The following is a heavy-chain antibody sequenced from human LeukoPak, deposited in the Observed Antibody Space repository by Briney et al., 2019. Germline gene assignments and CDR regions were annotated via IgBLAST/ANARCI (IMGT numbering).Heavy chain of an antibody. CDR3: AKVIRSGWSAFDV. CDR2: ISGTGVST. D-gene: IGHD6-19*01. CDR1: GFTFSSYA. J-gene: IGHJ3*01. Sequence: PGGSLRLSCAASGFTFSSYAMSWVRQAPGKGLEWVSAISGTGVSTYYTVSVKGRFTISRDNSKNTLYLQLNSLRAEDTAVYYCAKVIRSGWSAFDVWGQGTMVTVSS. V-gene: IGHV3-23*01.